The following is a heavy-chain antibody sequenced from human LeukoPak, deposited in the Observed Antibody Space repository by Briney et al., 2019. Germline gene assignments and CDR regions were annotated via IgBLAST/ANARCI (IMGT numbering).Heavy chain of an antibody. J-gene: IGHJ6*03. V-gene: IGHV3-21*01. D-gene: IGHD3-22*01. CDR3: AREPWYYYDSSGYNYMDV. CDR2: ISSSSSYI. CDR1: GFTFSSYG. Sequence: GGSLRLSCAASGFTFSSYGMHWVRQAPGKGLEWVSSISSSSSYIYYADSVKGRFTISRDNAKNSLYLQMNSLRAEDTAVYYCAREPWYYYDSSGYNYMDVWGKGTTVTVSS.